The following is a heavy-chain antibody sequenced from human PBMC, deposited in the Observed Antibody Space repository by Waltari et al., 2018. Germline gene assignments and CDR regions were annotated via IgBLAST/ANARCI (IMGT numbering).Heavy chain of an antibody. J-gene: IGHJ4*02. CDR1: GDSVINSNYS. CDR3: ARLSPPMWVRGVKGGYYFDY. D-gene: IGHD3-10*01. CDR2: IYYSGRS. Sequence: QLQLLKSGPGLVKPSETLSLTCTVSGDSVINSNYSWGWLRQPPGKGLEWIGNIYYSGRSSYNPSLKSRVIISVDTSKNQFSVRLTSVTAADTAVFYCARLSPPMWVRGVKGGYYFDYWGPGTLVTVSS. V-gene: IGHV4-39*07.